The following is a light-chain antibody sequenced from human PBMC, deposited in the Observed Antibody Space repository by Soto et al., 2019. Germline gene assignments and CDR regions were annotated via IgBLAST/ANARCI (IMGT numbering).Light chain of an antibody. CDR1: QTLLHSNGYNY. CDR2: LGS. Sequence: IAMTQSPLSLPVTPGEPASISCRSSQTLLHSNGYNYLDWYLQKPGQSPQLLIYLGSNRASGVPDRFSGSGSGTDFTLKINRVEAEDVGVFYCMQGLRPMYTFGHGTKLEIK. CDR3: MQGLRPMYT. J-gene: IGKJ2*01. V-gene: IGKV2-28*01.